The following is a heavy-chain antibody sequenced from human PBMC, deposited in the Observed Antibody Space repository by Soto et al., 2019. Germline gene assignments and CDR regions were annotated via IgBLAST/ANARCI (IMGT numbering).Heavy chain of an antibody. V-gene: IGHV3-73*01. CDR3: TRRFTTTVEGVGYGMDV. J-gene: IGHJ6*02. CDR1: GFTFSGSA. Sequence: AGGSLRLSCAASGFTFSGSAMHWVRQASGKGLEWVGRIRSKANSYATAYAASVKGRFTISRDDSKNTAYLQMNSLKTEDTAVYYCTRRFTTTVEGVGYGMDVWGQGTTVTVSS. D-gene: IGHD2-15*01. CDR2: IRSKANSYAT.